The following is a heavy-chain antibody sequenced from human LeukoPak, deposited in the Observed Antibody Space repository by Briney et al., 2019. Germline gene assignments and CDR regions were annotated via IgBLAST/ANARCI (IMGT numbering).Heavy chain of an antibody. CDR2: INHSGST. Sequence: SETLSLTCAVYGGSFSGYYWSWIRQPPGKGLEWIGEINHSGSTNYNPSLKSRVTISVDTSKNKFSLKLSSVTAADTAVYYCARASAAGTGLGLGYYYYMDVWGKGTTVTVSS. V-gene: IGHV4-34*01. J-gene: IGHJ6*03. D-gene: IGHD6-19*01. CDR3: ARASAAGTGLGLGYYYYMDV. CDR1: GGSFSGYY.